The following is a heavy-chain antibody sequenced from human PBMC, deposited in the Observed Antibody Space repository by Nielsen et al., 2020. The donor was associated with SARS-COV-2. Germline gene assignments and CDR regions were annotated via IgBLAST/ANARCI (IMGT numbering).Heavy chain of an antibody. J-gene: IGHJ6*02. CDR1: GYTFTSYD. CDR3: ARVIGHGDYVWYYYGMDV. V-gene: IGHV1-8*01. CDR2: MNPNSGNT. D-gene: IGHD4-17*01. Sequence: ASVKVSCKASGYTFTSYDINWVRQATGQGLEWMGWMNPNSGNTGYAQKFQGRVTMTRNTSISTAYMELRSLRSDDTAVYYCARVIGHGDYVWYYYGMDVWGQGTTVTVSS.